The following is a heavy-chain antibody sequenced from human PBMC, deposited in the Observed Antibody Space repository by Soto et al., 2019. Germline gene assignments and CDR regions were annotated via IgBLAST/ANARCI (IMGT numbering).Heavy chain of an antibody. CDR2: IYYSGRT. CDR1: SGSISSSSYT. CDR3: ARLHGYCIRTSCSGYYAMDV. V-gene: IGHV4-39*01. D-gene: IGHD2-2*01. Sequence: SETLSLTCTVSSGSISSSSYTWGWIRQPPGKGLEWIGSIYYSGRTYYNPSLKSRITVSVDTSKNQFSLNLSSVTAADTAVYYCARLHGYCIRTSCSGYYAMDVWGQGTTVTVSS. J-gene: IGHJ6*02.